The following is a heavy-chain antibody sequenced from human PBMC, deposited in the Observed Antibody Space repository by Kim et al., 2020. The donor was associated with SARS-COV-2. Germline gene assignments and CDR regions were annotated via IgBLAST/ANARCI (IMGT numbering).Heavy chain of an antibody. V-gene: IGHV4-34*01. CDR3: ARQVGSCYDFSCYYYGLDV. CDR1: GASSSTYF. CDR2: INHSGST. Sequence: SETLSLTCAVYGASSSTYFWSWIRQSPGKGLEWIGEINHSGSTKYNPSLKSRVTISLDTPKNQFSLKLRSVTAADTAVYYCARQVGSCYDFSCYYYGLDVWGQGTTVTVSS. J-gene: IGHJ6*02. D-gene: IGHD2-2*01.